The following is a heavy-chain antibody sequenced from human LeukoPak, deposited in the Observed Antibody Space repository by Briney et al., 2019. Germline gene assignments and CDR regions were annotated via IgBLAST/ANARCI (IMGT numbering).Heavy chain of an antibody. V-gene: IGHV4-59*01. CDR1: GGSISSYY. D-gene: IGHD6-6*01. CDR3: ARRVAVRPVYGFDI. J-gene: IGHJ3*02. CDR2: IYHSGAT. Sequence: SETLSLTCTVSGGSISSYYWTWIRQPPGKGLEWIGYIYHSGATNYNPSLKSRVTISVDTSKIQFSLKLSSVTAADTAIYYCARRVAVRPVYGFDIWGQGTMVTVSS.